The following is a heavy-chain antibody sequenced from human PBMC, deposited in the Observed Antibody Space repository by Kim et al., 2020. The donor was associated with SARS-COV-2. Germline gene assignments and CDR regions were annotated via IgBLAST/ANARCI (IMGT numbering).Heavy chain of an antibody. CDR1: GFIFSTYS. CDR2: IDSSGDHI. D-gene: IGHD2-8*01. Sequence: GGSLRLSCAASGFIFSTYSMSWGRQAPGKGLEWVSSIDSSGDHIYYADSVKGRFTMSRDNAGNSLYLQMNILRAEDTGIYYCTRLLNGYFDYWGQGVLVAASS. CDR3: TRLLNGYFDY. V-gene: IGHV3-21*01. J-gene: IGHJ4*02.